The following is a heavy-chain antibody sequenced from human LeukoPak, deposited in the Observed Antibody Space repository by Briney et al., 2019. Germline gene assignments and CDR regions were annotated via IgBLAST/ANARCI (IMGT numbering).Heavy chain of an antibody. CDR3: ARALTPSYYDSAFDI. J-gene: IGHJ3*02. CDR2: ISAYNGNT. Sequence: ASVKVSCKASGYTFTSYGISWVRQAPGQGLEWMGWISAYNGNTNYAQKLQGRVTMTTDTSTSTAYMELRSLRSDDTAVYYCARALTPSYYDSAFDIWGQGTMVTVSS. V-gene: IGHV1-18*01. CDR1: GYTFTSYG. D-gene: IGHD3-22*01.